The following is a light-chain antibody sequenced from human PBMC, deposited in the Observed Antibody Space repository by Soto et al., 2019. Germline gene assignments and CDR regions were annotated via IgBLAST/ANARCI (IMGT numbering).Light chain of an antibody. CDR2: KAS. Sequence: DIQMTQSPSTLSASVGDRVTFTCRASESISDWLVWYHQKPGKAPKLLIYKASRLESWVPSRFSGSASGTEFPLTLTSLQPDDFGAYYCHQYSTSSISFGPGTRLEIK. J-gene: IGKJ5*01. CDR1: ESISDW. CDR3: HQYSTSSIS. V-gene: IGKV1-5*03.